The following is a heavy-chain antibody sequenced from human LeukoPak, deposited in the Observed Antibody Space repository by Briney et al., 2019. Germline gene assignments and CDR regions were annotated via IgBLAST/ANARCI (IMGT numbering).Heavy chain of an antibody. J-gene: IGHJ6*02. CDR1: GFTFNYAW. CDR3: ASDSPYYGMDV. Sequence: GGSLRLSCAASGFTFNYAWMHWVRQVPGKGLLWVSRINSDGSATIYADSVRGRFTISRDNAKNTLYLQMSGLRVEDTAVYHCASDSPYYGMDVWGQGTTVTVSS. V-gene: IGHV3-74*01. CDR2: INSDGSAT.